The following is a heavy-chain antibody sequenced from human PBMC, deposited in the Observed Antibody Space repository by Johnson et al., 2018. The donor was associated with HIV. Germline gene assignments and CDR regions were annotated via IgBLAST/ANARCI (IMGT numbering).Heavy chain of an antibody. V-gene: IGHV3-9*01. CDR2: ISWNSGSI. D-gene: IGHD1-26*01. Sequence: VQLVESGGGLVQPGRSLRLSCAASGFTFDDYAMHWVRQAPGKGLEWVSGISWNSGSIGYADSVKGRFTISRDNAKNSVYLQMNSLRAEETALYSCAKERAIVGVTFGAFDIWGQGTMVTVSS. CDR3: AKERAIVGVTFGAFDI. J-gene: IGHJ3*02. CDR1: GFTFDDYA.